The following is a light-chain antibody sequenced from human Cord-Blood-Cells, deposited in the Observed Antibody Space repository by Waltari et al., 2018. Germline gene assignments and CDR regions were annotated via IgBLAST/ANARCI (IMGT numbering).Light chain of an antibody. CDR3: CSYAGSHAFAV. V-gene: IGLV2-23*03. Sequence: QSALTQPASVSGSPGQSITISCTGTSSDVGSYNLVSWYQQHPGKAPKLMIYEGSKPPSGVSTRFSGSNCGNTGSLTISGLQAEDGADYYCCSYAGSHAFAVSGGGTTLTVL. J-gene: IGLJ2*01. CDR2: EGS. CDR1: SSDVGSYNL.